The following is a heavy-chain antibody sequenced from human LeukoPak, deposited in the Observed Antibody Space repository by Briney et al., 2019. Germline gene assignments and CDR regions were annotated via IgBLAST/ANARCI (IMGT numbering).Heavy chain of an antibody. CDR2: VRYDGTNK. J-gene: IGHJ6*03. V-gene: IGHV3-30*02. Sequence: GGSLRLSCAASGFAASGFTFSTFGMHWVRQAPGEGLEWVAFVRYDGTNKYHADSVKGRFTISRDDSKNTLYLQMNNLRAEDTAVYYCAKDGLERRYYQRYYMDFWGKGTTVTISS. CDR1: GFTFSTFG. CDR3: AKDGLERRYYQRYYMDF. D-gene: IGHD1-1*01.